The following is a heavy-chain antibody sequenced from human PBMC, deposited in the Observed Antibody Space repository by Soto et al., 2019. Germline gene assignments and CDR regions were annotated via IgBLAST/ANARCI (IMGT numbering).Heavy chain of an antibody. V-gene: IGHV6-1*01. CDR1: GDSVSSNSAA. J-gene: IGHJ4*02. CDR3: ARESSGISVAGSLYYFDY. D-gene: IGHD6-19*01. CDR2: TYYRSKWYN. Sequence: SQTLSLTCAISGDSVSSNSAAWNWIRQSPSRGLEWLGRTYYRSKWYNDYAVSVKSRITINPDTSKNQFSLQLNSVTPEDTAVYYCARESSGISVAGSLYYFDYWGQGTLVTVSS.